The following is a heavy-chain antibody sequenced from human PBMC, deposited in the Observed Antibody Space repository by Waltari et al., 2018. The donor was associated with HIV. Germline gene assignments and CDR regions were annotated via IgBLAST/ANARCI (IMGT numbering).Heavy chain of an antibody. CDR2: INPNSGGT. J-gene: IGHJ6*02. Sequence: QVQLVQSGAEVKKPGASVKVSCQASGYTFTGYYMHSVRQAPGQGLEWMGWINPNSGGTNYAQKFQGRVTMTRDTSISTAYMELSRLRSDDTAVYYCARDRARTTDYYYYGMDVWGQGTTVTVPS. CDR1: GYTFTGYY. D-gene: IGHD1-7*01. V-gene: IGHV1-2*02. CDR3: ARDRARTTDYYYYGMDV.